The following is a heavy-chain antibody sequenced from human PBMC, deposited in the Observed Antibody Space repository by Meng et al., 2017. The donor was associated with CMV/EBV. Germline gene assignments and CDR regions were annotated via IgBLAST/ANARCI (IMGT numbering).Heavy chain of an antibody. CDR3: ARDPRAYSGSYQPPDY. CDR1: GGTFSSYT. V-gene: IGHV1-69*04. D-gene: IGHD1-26*01. J-gene: IGHJ4*02. CDR2: IIPILGIA. Sequence: SVKVSCKASGGTFSSYTISWVRQAPGQGLEWMGRIIPILGIANYAQKFQGRVTITADKSTSTAYMELSSLRSEDTAVYYCARDPRAYSGSYQPPDYWGQGTLVTVSS.